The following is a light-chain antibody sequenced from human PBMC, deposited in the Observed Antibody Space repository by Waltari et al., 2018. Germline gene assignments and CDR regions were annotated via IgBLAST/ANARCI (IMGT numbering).Light chain of an antibody. CDR1: QNLFYGPTNKNY. CDR2: WAS. V-gene: IGKV4-1*01. Sequence: DVVMTQSPDSLAVSLGERATINCKSSQNLFYGPTNKNYFGWYQQKQGQPPKLLIYWASTRESGVPDRFSGSGSGTDFTLTISSLQAEDVAVYYCQQYYSTPPTFGQGTKLEIK. CDR3: QQYYSTPPT. J-gene: IGKJ2*01.